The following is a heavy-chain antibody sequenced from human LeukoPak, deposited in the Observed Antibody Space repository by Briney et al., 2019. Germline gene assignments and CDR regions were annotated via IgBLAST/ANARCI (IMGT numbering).Heavy chain of an antibody. Sequence: SETLSLICNVPGDSINNYYWSGVRQPPGKGLEWIGYIYYSGSTNYNPTLKSRVTISKDPSKKQVALKLTSVTAADTAVYYCARGSNWLDPWGQGTLVTVSS. D-gene: IGHD6-6*01. CDR1: GDSINNYY. V-gene: IGHV4-59*01. CDR3: ARGSNWLDP. J-gene: IGHJ5*02. CDR2: IYYSGST.